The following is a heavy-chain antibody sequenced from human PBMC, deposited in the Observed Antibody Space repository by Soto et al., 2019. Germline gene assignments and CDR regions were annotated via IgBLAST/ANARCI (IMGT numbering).Heavy chain of an antibody. CDR2: ISSTTNYI. Sequence: PGGSLRLSCAASGFTFTRYSMNWVRQAPGKGLEWVSSISSTTNYIYYADSVRGRFTISRDNAGGSVYLQMSSLRAEDTAVYYCARVMCGDCSSYYYYSMDVWGQGTTVTVSS. J-gene: IGHJ6*02. V-gene: IGHV3-21*01. CDR1: GFTFTRYS. CDR3: ARVMCGDCSSYYYYSMDV. D-gene: IGHD2-21*02.